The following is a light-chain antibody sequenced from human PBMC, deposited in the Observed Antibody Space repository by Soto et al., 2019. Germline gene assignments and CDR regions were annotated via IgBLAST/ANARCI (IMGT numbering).Light chain of an antibody. CDR2: DVS. CDR1: SSDVGGYDY. V-gene: IGLV2-11*01. CDR3: CSYAGSPYV. Sequence: QSVLPQPRPVSGSPGQSVAISCTGTSSDVGGYDYVSWFQQHPGKAPKLMIYDVSKRPSGVPDRFSGSKSGNTASLTISGLQAEDEADYCCSYAGSPYVFGTGTKVTV. J-gene: IGLJ1*01.